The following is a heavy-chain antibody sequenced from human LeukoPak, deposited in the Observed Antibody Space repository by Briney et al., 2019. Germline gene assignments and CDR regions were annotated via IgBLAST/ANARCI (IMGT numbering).Heavy chain of an antibody. V-gene: IGHV4-59*01. CDR2: VYSGST. Sequence: SETLSLTCTVSGGSISSYYWSWIRQPPGKGRECIGYVYSGSTSYSPSLKSRVSISVDTSRNQFSLRLSSVTAADTAVYYCARSAVAAPYWYFDLWGRGTLVTVSS. CDR1: GGSISSYY. J-gene: IGHJ2*01. CDR3: ARSAVAAPYWYFDL. D-gene: IGHD6-19*01.